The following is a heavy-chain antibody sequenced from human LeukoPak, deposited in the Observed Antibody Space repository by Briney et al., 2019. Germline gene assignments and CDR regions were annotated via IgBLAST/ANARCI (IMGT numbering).Heavy chain of an antibody. D-gene: IGHD2-2*01. CDR3: ARGGSTSHY. J-gene: IGHJ4*02. Sequence: GGSLRLSCAGSGFTFSDFWMTWVRQTPGKGLEWVANIKEDGTEKNLVDSVKGRFTISRDNAKNSLYLQMNSLRAEDTAVYYCARGGSTSHYWGQGTLVTVSS. V-gene: IGHV3-7*04. CDR2: IKEDGTEK. CDR1: GFTFSDFW.